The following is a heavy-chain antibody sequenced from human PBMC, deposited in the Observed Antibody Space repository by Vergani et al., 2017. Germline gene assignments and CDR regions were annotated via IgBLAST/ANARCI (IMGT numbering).Heavy chain of an antibody. CDR1: GGTFSSYA. CDR3: VGGPRYCSGGSCYSSFIYYYYMDV. J-gene: IGHJ6*03. V-gene: IGHV1-69*18. D-gene: IGHD2-15*01. Sequence: QVQLVQSGAEVKKPGSSVKVSCKASGGTFSSYAISWVRQAPGQGLEWMGRIIPIFGTANYAQKFQGRVTITEDESTGTAYMELSSLRSEDKAGYYCVGGPRYCSGGSCYSSFIYYYYMDVWGKGTTVTVSS. CDR2: IIPIFGTA.